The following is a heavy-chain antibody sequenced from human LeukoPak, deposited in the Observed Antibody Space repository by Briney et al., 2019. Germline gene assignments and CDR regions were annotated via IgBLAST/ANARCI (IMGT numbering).Heavy chain of an antibody. V-gene: IGHV3-48*03. D-gene: IGHD4-23*01. CDR2: ISSSGSAI. J-gene: IGHJ4*02. CDR1: GFTFSSYG. CDR3: AGERAGNSDY. Sequence: GGSLRLSCAASGFTFSSYGMNWVRQAPGKGLEWVSYISSSGSAIYYADSVKGRFTISRDNAENSLYLQMISLRVEDTAIYYCAGERAGNSDYWGQGTLVTVSS.